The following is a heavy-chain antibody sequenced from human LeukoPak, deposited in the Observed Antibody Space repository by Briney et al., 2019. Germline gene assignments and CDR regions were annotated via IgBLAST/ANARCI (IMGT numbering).Heavy chain of an antibody. D-gene: IGHD2-2*02. Sequence: EASMKVSCKASGYTFTSYGISWVRQAPGQGLEWMEWISAYNGNTNYAQKLQGRVTMTTDTSTSTAYMELRSLRSDDTAVYYCARDLSPDIVVVPAAIYDAFDIWGQGTMVTVSS. CDR3: ARDLSPDIVVVPAAIYDAFDI. CDR1: GYTFTSYG. J-gene: IGHJ3*02. CDR2: ISAYNGNT. V-gene: IGHV1-18*01.